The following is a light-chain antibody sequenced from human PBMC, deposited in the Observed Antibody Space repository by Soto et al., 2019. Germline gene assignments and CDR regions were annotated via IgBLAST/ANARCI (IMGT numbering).Light chain of an antibody. J-gene: IGKJ1*01. V-gene: IGKV1-5*03. CDR3: QQYNNYLWT. CDR2: KAS. CDR1: QSISKC. Sequence: DIQMTQSPSTLSASVGDRVTITCRASQSISKCLASYQQKPGKAPKLLIYKASTLESGVPSRFSGSGSGTEFTLTISSLQPDDFATYYCQQYNNYLWTFGQGTKVEIK.